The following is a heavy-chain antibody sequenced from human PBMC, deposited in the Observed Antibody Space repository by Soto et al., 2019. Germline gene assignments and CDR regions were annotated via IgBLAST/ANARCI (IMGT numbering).Heavy chain of an antibody. CDR1: GYTFISHG. D-gene: IGHD2-2*01. CDR2: ISGKNGNT. CDR3: ARVSSSIVVVPDYGMDV. V-gene: IGHV1-18*04. J-gene: IGHJ6*02. Sequence: QVQLVQSGAEVKKPGASVKVSCKASGYTFISHGISWVRQAPGQGLERMGWISGKNGNTNYAQKFQGRVTLTTDTSTSTAYLELRSLRSDDTAMYYCARVSSSIVVVPDYGMDVWGQGTTVTVSS.